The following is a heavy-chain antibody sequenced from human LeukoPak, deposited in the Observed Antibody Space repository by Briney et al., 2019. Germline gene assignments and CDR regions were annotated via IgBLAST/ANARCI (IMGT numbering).Heavy chain of an antibody. CDR2: ISYDGSNK. Sequence: GRSLRLSCAASGFTFNNYGMHWVRQAPGKGLEWVAVISYDGSNKYYADSVKGRFTISGDNSKNTLYLQMNSLRAEDTAVYYCANAGPSDYYDSSGLDAFDIWGQGTMVTVSS. D-gene: IGHD3-22*01. CDR1: GFTFNNYG. CDR3: ANAGPSDYYDSSGLDAFDI. V-gene: IGHV3-30*18. J-gene: IGHJ3*02.